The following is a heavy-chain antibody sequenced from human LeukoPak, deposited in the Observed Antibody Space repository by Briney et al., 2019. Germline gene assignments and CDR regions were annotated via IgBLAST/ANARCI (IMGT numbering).Heavy chain of an antibody. CDR1: GATVTSYA. CDR3: ARGMRSGRFDP. CDR2: IIPIYGTA. Sequence: SVKVSCKASGATVTSYAISWVRQAPGQQGEWMGGIIPIYGTATSAQKFPGTATITADESTSTDYTDLSSLTSRDTAVYYCARGMRSGRFDPWGQGTPVTASS. J-gene: IGHJ5*02. D-gene: IGHD3-10*01. V-gene: IGHV1-69*13.